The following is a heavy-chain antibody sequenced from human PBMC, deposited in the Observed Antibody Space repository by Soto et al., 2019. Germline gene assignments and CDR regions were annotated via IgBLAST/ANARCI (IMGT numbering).Heavy chain of an antibody. Sequence: SETLSLTCTVSGGSIRGSISRYYWSWIRQPPGKGLEWIGYIYYSGSTNYNSSLKSRVTMSIDTSKNQFSLKLSSVTAADTAVYYCASPKIAFYNWFDPWGQGTLVTVSS. D-gene: IGHD3-3*02. CDR2: IYYSGST. CDR3: ASPKIAFYNWFDP. V-gene: IGHV4-59*08. CDR1: GGSIRGSISRYY. J-gene: IGHJ5*02.